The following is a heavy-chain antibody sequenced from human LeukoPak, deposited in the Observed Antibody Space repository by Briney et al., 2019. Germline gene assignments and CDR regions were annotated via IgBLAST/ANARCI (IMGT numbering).Heavy chain of an antibody. CDR1: GGSISSGSYY. CDR2: IYTSGST. J-gene: IGHJ4*02. CDR3: ASMSSTSCYGD. D-gene: IGHD2-2*01. V-gene: IGHV4-61*02. Sequence: SQTLSLTCTVSGGSISSGSYYWSWIRQPAGTGLEWIGRIYTSGSTNYNPSLKSRVTISVDTSKNQFSLKLSSVTAADTAVYYCASMSSTSCYGDWGQGTLVTVSS.